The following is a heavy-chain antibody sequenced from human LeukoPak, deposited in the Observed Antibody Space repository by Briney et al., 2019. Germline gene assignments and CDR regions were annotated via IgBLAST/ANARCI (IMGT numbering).Heavy chain of an antibody. D-gene: IGHD3-22*01. V-gene: IGHV3-21*01. CDR2: ISSSSSYI. J-gene: IGHJ5*02. Sequence: KSGGSLRLSCAASGFTFSSYSMNWVRQAPGKGLEWVSSISSSSSYIYYADSVKGRFTISRDNAKNSLYLQMNRLRAKDTALYYCARDYYDSSGSSWFDPWGQGTLVTVSS. CDR3: ARDYYDSSGSSWFDP. CDR1: GFTFSSYS.